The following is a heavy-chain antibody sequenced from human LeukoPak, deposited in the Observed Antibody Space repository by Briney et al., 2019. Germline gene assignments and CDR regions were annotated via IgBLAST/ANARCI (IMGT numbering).Heavy chain of an antibody. CDR3: ARVKSYYYDTSDKDAFDI. V-gene: IGHV1-18*01. J-gene: IGHJ3*02. CDR2: ISGYNGKT. CDR1: GYTFTSYG. D-gene: IGHD3-22*01. Sequence: ASVKVSCKASGYTFTSYGISWVRQAPGQGLEWMGWISGYNGKTNYAQKLQGRVTMTTDTSTSTAYMELRSLRSDDTAVYYCARVKSYYYDTSDKDAFDIWGQGTMVTVSS.